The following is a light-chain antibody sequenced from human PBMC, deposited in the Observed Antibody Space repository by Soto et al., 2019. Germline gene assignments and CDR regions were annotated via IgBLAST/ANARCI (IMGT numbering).Light chain of an antibody. V-gene: IGKV3-15*01. CDR3: QQYNNWPPYT. Sequence: EVVMTQSPATLSVSPGEGATLSCRASQSVSSNLAWYQQKPGQAPRLLIYGASTRATGIPARFSGSGSGTEFHLAISSLQSEDCAVYYCQQYNNWPPYTFGQGTKLEIK. J-gene: IGKJ2*01. CDR1: QSVSSN. CDR2: GAS.